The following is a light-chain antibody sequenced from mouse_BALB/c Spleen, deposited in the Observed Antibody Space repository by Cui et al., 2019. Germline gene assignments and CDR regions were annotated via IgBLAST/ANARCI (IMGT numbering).Light chain of an antibody. V-gene: IGKV4-80*01. Sequence: QIVLTQSPAIMSASLGEDITLPCSASSSVSYMHWYQQKSGTSPKLLIYSTSNLASGGPSRFSGSGSGTFYSLTISSVEAEDAADYYCHQWSSYPWTFGGGTKLEIK. CDR2: STS. CDR1: SSVSY. J-gene: IGKJ1*01. CDR3: HQWSSYPWT.